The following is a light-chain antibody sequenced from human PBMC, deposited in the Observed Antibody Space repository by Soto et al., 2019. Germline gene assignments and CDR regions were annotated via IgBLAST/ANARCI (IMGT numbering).Light chain of an antibody. Sequence: QSVLTQPPSASGSPGQSVTISCTGTSSDVGGYNYVSWYQQHPGKAPKLMICEVSKRPSGVPDRFSGSKSGNTASLTVSGLQAEDEADYYCSSYAGSNIHYVFGTGTKVTVL. CDR3: SSYAGSNIHYV. J-gene: IGLJ1*01. CDR2: EVS. V-gene: IGLV2-8*01. CDR1: SSDVGGYNY.